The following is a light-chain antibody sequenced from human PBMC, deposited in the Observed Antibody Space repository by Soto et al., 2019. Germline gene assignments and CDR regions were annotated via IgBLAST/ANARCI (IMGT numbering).Light chain of an antibody. Sequence: DIVMTQSPDSLAVSLGARATINCKSSQSVLYSSNNKNYLAWYQQKPRQPPKLLIYWASTRESGVPDRFSGSHSGTDFTFTISSPQAEDVAVSYCQQYYNIPWTFGQGTKMVIK. CDR3: QQYYNIPWT. V-gene: IGKV4-1*01. CDR1: QSVLYSSNNKNY. J-gene: IGKJ1*01. CDR2: WAS.